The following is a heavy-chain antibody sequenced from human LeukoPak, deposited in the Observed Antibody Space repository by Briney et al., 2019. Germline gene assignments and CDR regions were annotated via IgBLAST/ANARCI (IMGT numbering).Heavy chain of an antibody. CDR1: GGSISSRPYY. V-gene: IGHV4-39*01. CDR2: ISYSGST. J-gene: IGHJ4*02. D-gene: IGHD3-16*01. CDR3: ATLEIGDYYFDY. Sequence: SETLSLTCTVSGGSISSRPYYWGWVRQPPGKGLEWIESISYSGSTYYNASLKSRVTISVDTSKNHFSLRLSSVTAADTAVYYCATLEIGDYYFDYWGQGTLVTVSS.